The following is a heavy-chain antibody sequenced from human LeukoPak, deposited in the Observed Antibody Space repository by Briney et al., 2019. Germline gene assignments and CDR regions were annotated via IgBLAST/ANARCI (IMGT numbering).Heavy chain of an antibody. CDR3: ALSLHDSSGPEAELTRYFQH. Sequence: PSETLSLTCTASGGSISSYYWSWVRQPPGKGLEWIGYIYYSGSTNYNPSLKSRVTISVDTSKNQFSLKLSSVTAADTAVYYCALSLHDSSGPEAELTRYFQHRGQGTLVTVSS. CDR2: IYYSGST. V-gene: IGHV4-59*01. J-gene: IGHJ1*01. CDR1: GGSISSYY. D-gene: IGHD3-22*01.